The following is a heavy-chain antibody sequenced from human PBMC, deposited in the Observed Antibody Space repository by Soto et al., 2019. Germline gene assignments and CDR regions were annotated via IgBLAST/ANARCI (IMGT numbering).Heavy chain of an antibody. CDR2: IKQDGSEK. CDR1: GFTFSRYW. Sequence: EVQLVESGGGLVQPGGSLRLSCVASGFTFSRYWMTWVRQAPGKGLEGVANIKQDGSEKYYVDSVKGRFTISRDNAKNSLYLQINSLRVDDTAVYYCARQTRAPESWGQGSLVTVSS. J-gene: IGHJ5*02. CDR3: ARQTRAPES. V-gene: IGHV3-7*03. D-gene: IGHD3-10*01.